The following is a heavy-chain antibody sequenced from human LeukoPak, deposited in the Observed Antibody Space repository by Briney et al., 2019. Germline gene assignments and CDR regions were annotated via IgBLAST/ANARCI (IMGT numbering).Heavy chain of an antibody. D-gene: IGHD1-1*01. J-gene: IGHJ4*02. CDR3: ARRGAGTGTTDY. CDR2: LKQDGSEI. V-gene: IGHV3-7*01. Sequence: TGGSLRLSCAASDFTFSNYWMSWVRQAPGKGLEWVGNLKQDGSEIYYLDSVKGRFTISRDNAKNSLYLQMNSLRAEDTAVYYCARRGAGTGTTDYWGQGTLVTVSS. CDR1: DFTFSNYW.